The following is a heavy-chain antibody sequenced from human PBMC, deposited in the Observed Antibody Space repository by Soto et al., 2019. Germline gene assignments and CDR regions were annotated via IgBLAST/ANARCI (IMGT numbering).Heavy chain of an antibody. V-gene: IGHV6-1*01. CDR1: GDSVSSNSAA. CDR3: ARVNWNLGYYGMDV. D-gene: IGHD1-7*01. CDR2: TYYRSKWYN. J-gene: IGHJ6*02. Sequence: PSQTLSLPCALSGDSVSSNSAAWNWIRQSPSRGLGWLGRTYYRSKWYNDYAVSVKSRIAINPDTSKNQFSLQLNSVTPEDTAVYYCARVNWNLGYYGMDVWGQGTTVTVSS.